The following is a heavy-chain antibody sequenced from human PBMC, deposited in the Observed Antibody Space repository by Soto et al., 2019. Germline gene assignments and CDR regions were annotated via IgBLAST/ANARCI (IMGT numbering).Heavy chain of an antibody. CDR3: AGPLDPYYLGSQSVVSFHI. Sequence: PGESLKISCKGSGYSFSSYRITWVRQMPGKGLEWMGTVDPRDSSSKYSPSFQGHVTISADKSTSTAYLHWSTLKASDTAMYYCAGPLDPYYLGSQSVVSFHIWGQGTKVTVSS. V-gene: IGHV5-10-1*01. J-gene: IGHJ3*02. CDR1: GYSFSSYR. D-gene: IGHD3-10*01. CDR2: VDPRDSSS.